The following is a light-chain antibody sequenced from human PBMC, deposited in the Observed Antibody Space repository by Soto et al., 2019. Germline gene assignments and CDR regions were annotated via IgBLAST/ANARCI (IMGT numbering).Light chain of an antibody. J-gene: IGLJ3*02. V-gene: IGLV2-14*01. CDR1: SSDVGGYNY. Sequence: QSALTEPASVSGSPGQSITISCTGTSSDVGGYNYVSWYQQHPGKAPKLMIYDDSNRPSGVSNRFAGSKSGNTASLTIAGLQAEEADYYYRSSYTSSSAVFGGGTKLTVL. CDR3: SSYTSSSAV. CDR2: DDS.